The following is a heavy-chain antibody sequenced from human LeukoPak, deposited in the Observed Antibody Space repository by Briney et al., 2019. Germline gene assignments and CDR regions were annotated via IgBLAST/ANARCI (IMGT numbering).Heavy chain of an antibody. J-gene: IGHJ6*03. Sequence: QSGGSLRLSCAASGFTFSSYGMHWVRQAPGKGLEGVAVISYDGSNKYYADSVKGRFTISRDNSKNTLYLQMNSLRAEDTAVYYCAKPPRYYYYYMDVWGKGTTVTVSS. V-gene: IGHV3-30*18. CDR1: GFTFSSYG. CDR2: ISYDGSNK. CDR3: AKPPRYYYYYMDV.